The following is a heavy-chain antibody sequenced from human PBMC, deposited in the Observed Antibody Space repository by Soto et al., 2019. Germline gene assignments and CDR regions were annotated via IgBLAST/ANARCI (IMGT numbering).Heavy chain of an antibody. CDR1: GGSISSSSYS. D-gene: IGHD3-22*01. V-gene: IGHV4-39*01. J-gene: IGHJ4*02. CDR2: IDYSGST. CDR3: ARHYFDSSGYYLQGVDS. Sequence: PSETLSLTCTVSGGSISSSSYSWGWIRQPPGKGLEWIGSIDYSGSTYSNPSLNSRVTMSVDTSKNQFSLKLSSVAAADTAVYYCARHYFDSSGYYLQGVDSWGQGTLVTVSS.